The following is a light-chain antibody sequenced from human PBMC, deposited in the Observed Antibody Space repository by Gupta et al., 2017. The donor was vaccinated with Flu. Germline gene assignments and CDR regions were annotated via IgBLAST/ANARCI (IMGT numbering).Light chain of an antibody. Sequence: PSSFSASTGDRVTITCRASQGISSYLAWYQQKPGKAPKLLTYAASTLQSGVPSRFSGSGSGTDFTLTISCLQSEDFATYYCQQDDSYPRTFGEGTKVEIK. CDR3: QQDDSYPRT. V-gene: IGKV1-8*01. CDR1: QGISSY. J-gene: IGKJ1*01. CDR2: AAS.